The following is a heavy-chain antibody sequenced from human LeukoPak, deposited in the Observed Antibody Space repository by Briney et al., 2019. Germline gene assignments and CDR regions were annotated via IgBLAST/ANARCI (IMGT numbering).Heavy chain of an antibody. V-gene: IGHV4-59*01. Sequence: PSETLSLTCTVSGGSISSYYWSWIRQPPGKGLEWIGYIYYSGSTNYNPSLKSRVTISVDTSKNQFSLKLSSVTAADTAVYYCARVSDISVAAYFDYWGQGTLVTVSS. CDR2: IYYSGST. CDR1: GGSISSYY. J-gene: IGHJ4*02. D-gene: IGHD6-19*01. CDR3: ARVSDISVAAYFDY.